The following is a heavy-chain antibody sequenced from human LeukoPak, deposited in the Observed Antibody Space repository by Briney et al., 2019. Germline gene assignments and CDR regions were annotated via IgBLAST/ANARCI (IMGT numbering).Heavy chain of an antibody. CDR3: AREVTGYSGSFDY. Sequence: GGSLRLSCAASGFTFSSYSMNWVRQAPGKGLEWVSSISSSSSYIYYADSVKGRFTISRDNAKNSLYLQMNSLRAEDTAVYYCAREVTGYSGSFDYWGQGTLVTVSS. CDR2: ISSSSSYI. J-gene: IGHJ4*02. CDR1: GFTFSSYS. V-gene: IGHV3-21*01. D-gene: IGHD6-13*01.